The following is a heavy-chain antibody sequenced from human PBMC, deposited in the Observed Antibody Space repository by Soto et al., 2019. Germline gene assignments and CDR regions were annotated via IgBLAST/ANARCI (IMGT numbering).Heavy chain of an antibody. D-gene: IGHD6-6*01. Sequence: GSLRLSCAASGFTFSSYWMHWVRQAPGKGLVWVSRINSDGIITAYADSVKGRFTISRDNAKNTLYLQMDSLRAEDTAVYFCAREAAARAGAYDYWGQGTLVTVSS. J-gene: IGHJ4*02. CDR1: GFTFSSYW. CDR2: INSDGIIT. CDR3: AREAAARAGAYDY. V-gene: IGHV3-74*01.